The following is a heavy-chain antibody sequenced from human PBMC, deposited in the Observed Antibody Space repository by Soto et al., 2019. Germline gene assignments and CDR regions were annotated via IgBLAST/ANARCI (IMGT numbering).Heavy chain of an antibody. J-gene: IGHJ6*02. D-gene: IGHD3-16*02. CDR3: ARWPQPRYTADPYAVDV. CDR1: GGTFSSSC. V-gene: IGHV1-69*11. Sequence: QVHLVQSGTEVKKPGSSVKVSCKASGGTFSSSCFSWVRQAPGQGLEWMGMIVPSLDTTNYAQKFQARVTITADEVTSTAYMELRSLRSEDTAVYYCARWPQPRYTADPYAVDVWGQWTRVIVSS. CDR2: IVPSLDTT.